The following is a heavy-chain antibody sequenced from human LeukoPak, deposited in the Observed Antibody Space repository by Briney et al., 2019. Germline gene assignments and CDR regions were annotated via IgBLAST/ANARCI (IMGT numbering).Heavy chain of an antibody. J-gene: IGHJ4*02. D-gene: IGHD2-2*01. CDR3: ASRNCNSPCCYRGLLDY. CDR1: GFTFSTYS. Sequence: GGSLRLSCAASGFTFSTYSMNWVRQAPGKGLEWVAVISYDGSNKYYADSVKGRFTISRDNSKNTLYLQMNSLRAEDTAVYYCASRNCNSPCCYRGLLDYWGQGTLVTVSS. CDR2: ISYDGSNK. V-gene: IGHV3-30*03.